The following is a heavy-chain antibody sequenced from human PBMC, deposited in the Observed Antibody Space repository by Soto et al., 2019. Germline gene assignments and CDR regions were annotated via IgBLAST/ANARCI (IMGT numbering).Heavy chain of an antibody. CDR1: GFTFSSYS. CDR3: ARDKSEGWESTRGLYYGMDV. V-gene: IGHV3-21*01. CDR2: ISSSSSYI. D-gene: IGHD1-26*01. Sequence: PGGSLRLSCAASGFTFSSYSMNWVRQAPGKGLEWVSSISSSSSYIYYADSVKGRFTISRDNAKNSLYLQMNSLRAEDTAVYYCARDKSEGWESTRGLYYGMDVWGQGTTVTVSS. J-gene: IGHJ6*02.